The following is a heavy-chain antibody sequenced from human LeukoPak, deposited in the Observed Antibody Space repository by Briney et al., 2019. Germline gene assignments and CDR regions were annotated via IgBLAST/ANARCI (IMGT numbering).Heavy chain of an antibody. D-gene: IGHD5-12*01. V-gene: IGHV4-59*11. CDR3: ARDGDMLATIFDF. CDR2: IDYIGSA. Sequence: SETLSLTCTVSGGSISSHYWSWIRQPPGKGLEWIGYIDYIGSANYNPSLKSRVTISRDTSKNQFSLRLTSVTAADTAVYYCARDGDMLATIFDFWGQGTLVTVSS. J-gene: IGHJ4*02. CDR1: GGSISSHY.